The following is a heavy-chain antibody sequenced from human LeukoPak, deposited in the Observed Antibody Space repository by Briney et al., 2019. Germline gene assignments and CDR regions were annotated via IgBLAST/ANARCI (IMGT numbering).Heavy chain of an antibody. CDR2: IRYDGSNK. D-gene: IGHD4-23*01. CDR1: AFTFSSYG. J-gene: IGHJ4*02. V-gene: IGHV3-30*02. Sequence: PGGSLRLSCAASAFTFSSYGMHWVRQAPGKGLEWVAFIRYDGSNKYYADSVNGRFTISRDNSKNTLYLQMNSLRAEDTAVYYCAKIYGGNFIVADYWGQGTLVTVSS. CDR3: AKIYGGNFIVADY.